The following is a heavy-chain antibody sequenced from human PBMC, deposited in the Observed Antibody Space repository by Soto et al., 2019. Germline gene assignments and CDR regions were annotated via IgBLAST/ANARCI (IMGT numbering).Heavy chain of an antibody. D-gene: IGHD3-3*01. J-gene: IGHJ4*02. Sequence: PSETLSLTCTVSGGSISSGGYYWSWIRQPPGKGLEWIGYIYYSGSTYYNPSLKSRVTISVDTSKNQFSLKLSSVTAADTAVYYCAREDDFWSGYLAYWGQGTLVTVSS. CDR3: AREDDFWSGYLAY. CDR2: IYYSGST. CDR1: GGSISSGGYY. V-gene: IGHV4-30-4*01.